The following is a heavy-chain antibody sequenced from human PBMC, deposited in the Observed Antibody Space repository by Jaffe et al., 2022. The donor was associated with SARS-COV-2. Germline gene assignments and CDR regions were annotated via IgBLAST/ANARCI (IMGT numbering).Heavy chain of an antibody. CDR2: ISWNSGSI. J-gene: IGHJ5*02. V-gene: IGHV3-9*01. CDR1: GFTFDDYA. Sequence: EVQLVESGGGLVQPGRSLRLSCAASGFTFDDYAMHWVRQAPGKGLEWVSGISWNSGSIGYADSVKGRFTISRDNAKNSLYLQMNSLRAEDTALYYCAKDIGVAASGFDPWGQGTLVTVSS. D-gene: IGHD2-15*01. CDR3: AKDIGVAASGFDP.